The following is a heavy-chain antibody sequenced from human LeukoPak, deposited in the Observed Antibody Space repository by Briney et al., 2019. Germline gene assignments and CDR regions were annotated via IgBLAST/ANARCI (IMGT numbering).Heavy chain of an antibody. V-gene: IGHV3-74*01. CDR2: IKEDGTYT. CDR3: ARDFDMGITPGDDFDF. CDR1: GFSFSKYW. D-gene: IGHD3-9*01. Sequence: GGSLRLSCAASGFSFSKYWMHWVRHTPGEGLVWVSRIKEDGTYTSYADSVKGRFTISRDNARNTVFLQMNSLRAEDTAVYYCARDFDMGITPGDDFDFWGQGTLVTGSS. J-gene: IGHJ4*02.